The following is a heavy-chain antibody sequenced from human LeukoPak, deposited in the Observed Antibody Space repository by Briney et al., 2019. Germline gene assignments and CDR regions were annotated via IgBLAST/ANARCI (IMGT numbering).Heavy chain of an antibody. D-gene: IGHD2-2*02. J-gene: IGHJ5*02. CDR2: ISAYNGDT. CDR3: ARDGLSYTNPNNWFDP. Sequence: GASVKVSCKASRYIFTDYFIHWVRQAPGQGLEWMGWISAYNGDTNYAQNLQGRVTMTTDTSTDTAYMELRRLRSDDTAVYYCARDGLSYTNPNNWFDPWGQGTLVTVSS. V-gene: IGHV1-18*04. CDR1: RYIFTDYF.